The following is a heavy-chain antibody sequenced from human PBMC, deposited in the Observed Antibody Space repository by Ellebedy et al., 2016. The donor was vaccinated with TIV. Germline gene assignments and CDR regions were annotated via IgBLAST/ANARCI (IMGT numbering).Heavy chain of an antibody. D-gene: IGHD3-9*01. Sequence: GESLKISCAASGFTFSSYWMTWVRQAPGKGLEWVSYITSSGTTTYYADSVRGRFTITRDNAKNSLYLQMNSLRAEDTAVYYCATPYDILTEVPWGQGTLVTVSS. CDR3: ATPYDILTEVP. J-gene: IGHJ5*02. V-gene: IGHV3-48*04. CDR2: ITSSGTTT. CDR1: GFTFSSYW.